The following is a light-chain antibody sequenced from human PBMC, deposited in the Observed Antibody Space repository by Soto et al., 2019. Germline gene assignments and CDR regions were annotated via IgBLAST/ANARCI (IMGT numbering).Light chain of an antibody. CDR2: GNI. V-gene: IGLV1-40*01. Sequence: QSVLTQPPSVSGAPGQRVTISCTGSSSNIGAGYDVHWYRQLPGTAPTVLIYGNINRPSGVPDRFSASKSGTSASLAITGLQAEDGADYYCQSYDNNLVVFGGGTKVTVL. CDR1: SSNIGAGYD. J-gene: IGLJ2*01. CDR3: QSYDNNLVV.